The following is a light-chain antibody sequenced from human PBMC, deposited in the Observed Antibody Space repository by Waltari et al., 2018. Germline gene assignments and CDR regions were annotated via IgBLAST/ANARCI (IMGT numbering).Light chain of an antibody. CDR2: DVN. CDR3: ASYTSSSTYMV. V-gene: IGLV2-14*03. Sequence: QSALTQPASVSGSPGQSITVSCTGPSSDVGRYTFVSWYQHHPGKAPKLMIYDVNKRPSGVSDRFSGSMSGNTASLTISGLQAEDEADYYCASYTSSSTYMVFGGGTNLTVL. CDR1: SSDVGRYTF. J-gene: IGLJ2*01.